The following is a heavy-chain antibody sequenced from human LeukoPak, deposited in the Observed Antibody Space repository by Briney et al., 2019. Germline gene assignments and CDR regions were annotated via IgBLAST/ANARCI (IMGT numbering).Heavy chain of an antibody. V-gene: IGHV4-31*03. J-gene: IGHJ4*02. Sequence: PSETLSLTCTVSGGSISSGGYYWSWIRQHPGKGLEWIGYIYYSGSTYYNPSLKSRVTISVDTSKNQFSLKLSSVTAADTAVYYCARHGDYGDYWGIGYWGQGTLVTVSS. CDR3: ARHGDYGDYWGIGY. D-gene: IGHD4-17*01. CDR1: GGSISSGGYY. CDR2: IYYSGST.